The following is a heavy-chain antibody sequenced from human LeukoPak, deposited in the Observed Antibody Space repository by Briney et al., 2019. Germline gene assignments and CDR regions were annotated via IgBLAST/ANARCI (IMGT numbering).Heavy chain of an antibody. CDR3: ATPLLDYDSGSYWAFDY. V-gene: IGHV1-24*01. CDR1: GYTLTELS. Sequence: ASVKVSCKVSGYTLTELSMHWVRQAPGKGLEWMGGFDPEDGETIYAQRFQGRVTMTEDTSTDTAYMELSSLRSEDTAVYYCATPLLDYDSGSYWAFDYWGQGTLVTVSS. CDR2: FDPEDGET. J-gene: IGHJ4*02. D-gene: IGHD3-10*01.